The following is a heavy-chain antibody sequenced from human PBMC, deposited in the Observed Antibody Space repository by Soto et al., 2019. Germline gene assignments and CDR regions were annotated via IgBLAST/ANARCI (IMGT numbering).Heavy chain of an antibody. Sequence: QVQLQQWGAGLLKPSETLSLTCAVYGGSFSGYYWSWIRQPPGKGLEWIGEINHSGSTNYNPSLKSRVTISVDTSKNQFSLKLSSVTAADMAVYYCARQDSSSRPPPYSSSWYPRGPRRGDDYWGQGTLVTVSS. CDR1: GGSFSGYY. CDR2: INHSGST. J-gene: IGHJ4*02. CDR3: ARQDSSSRPPPYSSSWYPRGPRRGDDY. V-gene: IGHV4-34*01. D-gene: IGHD6-13*01.